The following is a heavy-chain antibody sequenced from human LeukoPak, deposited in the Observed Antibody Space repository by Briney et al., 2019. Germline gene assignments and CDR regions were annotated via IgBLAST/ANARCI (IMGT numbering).Heavy chain of an antibody. CDR2: IYSGGNT. Sequence: GGSLRLSCAASGLTVSSNCMSWVRQAPGKGLEWVSFIYSGGNTYYADSVKGRFTISRDNSKNTVHLQMNSLRAEDTALYYCARTSIVGATTTENYYFDYWGQETLVTVSS. CDR3: ARTSIVGATTTENYYFDY. J-gene: IGHJ4*02. D-gene: IGHD1-26*01. V-gene: IGHV3-53*01. CDR1: GLTVSSNC.